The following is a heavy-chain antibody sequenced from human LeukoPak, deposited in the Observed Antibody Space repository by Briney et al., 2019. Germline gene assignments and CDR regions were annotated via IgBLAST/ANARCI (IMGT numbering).Heavy chain of an antibody. CDR3: ARVLLWFGDAMDV. J-gene: IGHJ6*02. CDR1: GGSISSSNW. V-gene: IGHV4-4*02. D-gene: IGHD3-10*01. CDR2: IYHSGST. Sequence: PSETLSLTWAVSGGSISSSNWWSWVRQPPGKGLEWIGEIYHSGSTNYNPSLKSRVTISVDKSKNQYSLKLSSVTAADTAVYYCARVLLWFGDAMDVWGQGTTVTVSS.